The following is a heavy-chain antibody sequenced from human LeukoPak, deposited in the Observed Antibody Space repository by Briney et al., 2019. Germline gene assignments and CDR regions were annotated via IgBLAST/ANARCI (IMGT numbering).Heavy chain of an antibody. D-gene: IGHD3-3*01. V-gene: IGHV3-23*01. CDR1: GFTFSSYA. Sequence: PGGSLRLSCAASGFTFSSYAMSWVRQAPGKGLEWVSAISGSGGSTYYADSVKGRFTISRDNSKNTLYLQMNSLRAEDTAVYYCAKDRGYDFWSGEYYYYMDVWGKGTTVTVSS. CDR2: ISGSGGST. CDR3: AKDRGYDFWSGEYYYYMDV. J-gene: IGHJ6*03.